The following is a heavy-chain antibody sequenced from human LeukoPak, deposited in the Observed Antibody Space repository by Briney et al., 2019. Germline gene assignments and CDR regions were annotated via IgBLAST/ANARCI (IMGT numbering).Heavy chain of an antibody. V-gene: IGHV3-30*18. D-gene: IGHD6-25*01. CDR3: AKDRSRAGSVHYYYGLDV. CDR2: ISYDGNNR. CDR1: GITFTHAY. J-gene: IGHJ6*02. Sequence: PGGSLRLSCAVSGITFTHAYMNWVRQAPGKGLEWVAFISYDGNNRYYADSVKGRFTISRHNSKHRLYLQMNSLRDEDTAIYYCAKDRSRAGSVHYYYGLDVWGQGTTVTVS.